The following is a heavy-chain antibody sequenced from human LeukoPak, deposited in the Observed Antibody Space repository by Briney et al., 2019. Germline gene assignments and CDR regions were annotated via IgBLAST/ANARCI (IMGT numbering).Heavy chain of an antibody. Sequence: SETLSLTCTVAGGSISHYYWSWIRQPPGKGLEWIGYIYYSGTTNYNPSLKSRVTISVDTSKNQFSLKLDSVTAADTAVYYCAREDPQTKVPEGMDIWGQGTTVTVSS. D-gene: IGHD4/OR15-4a*01. J-gene: IGHJ6*02. CDR2: IYYSGTT. CDR1: GGSISHYY. V-gene: IGHV4-59*01. CDR3: AREDPQTKVPEGMDI.